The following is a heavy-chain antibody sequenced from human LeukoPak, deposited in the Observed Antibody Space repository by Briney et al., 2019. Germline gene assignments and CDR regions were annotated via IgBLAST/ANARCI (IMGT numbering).Heavy chain of an antibody. CDR3: AREGRYCSSTSCYALDY. Sequence: GRSLRLSCAASGFTFSSYGMHWVRQAPGKGLEWVAVIWYDGSNKYYADSVKGRFTISRDNSKNTLYLQMNSLRAEDTAVYYCAREGRYCSSTSCYALDYWGQGTLVTVSS. CDR1: GFTFSSYG. J-gene: IGHJ4*02. V-gene: IGHV3-33*01. D-gene: IGHD2-2*01. CDR2: IWYDGSNK.